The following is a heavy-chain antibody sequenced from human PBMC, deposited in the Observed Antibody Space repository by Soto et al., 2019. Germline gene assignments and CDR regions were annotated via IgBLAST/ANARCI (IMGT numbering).Heavy chain of an antibody. Sequence: GGSLRLSCAASGFTFDDYAMHWVRQAPGKGLEWVSLISGDGGSTYYADSVKGRFTISRDNSKNSLYLQMNSLRTEDTALYYWAKGTARYSSFDYWGQGTLVTVSS. D-gene: IGHD2-15*01. CDR3: AKGTARYSSFDY. CDR1: GFTFDDYA. J-gene: IGHJ4*02. CDR2: ISGDGGST. V-gene: IGHV3-43*02.